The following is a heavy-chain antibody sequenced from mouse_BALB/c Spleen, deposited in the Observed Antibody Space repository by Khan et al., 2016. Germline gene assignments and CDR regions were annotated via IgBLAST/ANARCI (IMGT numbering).Heavy chain of an antibody. V-gene: IGHV4-1*02. CDR3: ASTFWYFDV. J-gene: IGHJ1*01. CDR2: INPDSSTI. Sequence: AASGFDFSRYWMSWVRRAPGKGLEWIGEINPDSSTINYTPSLKDKFIISRDNAKNTLYLQMSKVRSEDTALYYCASTFWYFDVWGAGTTVTVSS. CDR1: GFDFSRYW.